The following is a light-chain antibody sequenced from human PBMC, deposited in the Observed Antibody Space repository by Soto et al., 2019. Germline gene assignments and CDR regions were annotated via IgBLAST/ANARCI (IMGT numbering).Light chain of an antibody. J-gene: IGKJ2*01. CDR2: KLS. CDR3: MQATQDGPYT. Sequence: EIVLTQAPLPSPVTLGQPASISCRSSESLLHSDGSTYLNWFHQRPGLPPRLLIWKLSNRFSGVPDRFSGSGAGTDFTLEISRVEADDVGVYYCMQATQDGPYTFGQGTKLEI. V-gene: IGKV2-24*01. CDR1: ESLLHSDGSTY.